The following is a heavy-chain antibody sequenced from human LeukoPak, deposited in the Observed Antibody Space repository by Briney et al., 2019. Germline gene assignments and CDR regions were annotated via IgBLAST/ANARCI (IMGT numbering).Heavy chain of an antibody. J-gene: IGHJ3*02. V-gene: IGHV4-34*01. D-gene: IGHD5/OR15-5a*01. Sequence: SETLSLTCAVYGGSFSGYYWSWIRQPPGKGLEWIGEINHSGSTNYNPSLKSRVTISVDTSKNQFSLKLSSVTAADTAVYYCAREGLDAFDIWGQGIMVTVSS. CDR3: AREGLDAFDI. CDR1: GGSFSGYY. CDR2: INHSGST.